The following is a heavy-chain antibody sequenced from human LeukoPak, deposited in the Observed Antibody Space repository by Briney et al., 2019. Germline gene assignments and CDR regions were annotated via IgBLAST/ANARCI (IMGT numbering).Heavy chain of an antibody. V-gene: IGHV4-39*01. CDR3: ARVRVGTWFGELTR. Sequence: SGTLSLTCTVSGGSISSSSYYWGWIRQPPGKGLEWIGSIYYSGSTYYNPSLKSRVTISVDTSKNQFSLKLSSVTAADTAVYYCARVRVGTWFGELTRWGQGTLVTVSS. CDR1: GGSISSSSYY. J-gene: IGHJ4*02. CDR2: IYYSGST. D-gene: IGHD3-10*01.